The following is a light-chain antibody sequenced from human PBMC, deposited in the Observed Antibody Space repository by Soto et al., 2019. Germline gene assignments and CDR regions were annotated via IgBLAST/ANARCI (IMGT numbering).Light chain of an antibody. CDR1: SSDVGTYIF. V-gene: IGLV2-11*01. Sequence: QSALAQPRSVSGSPGQSVTISCTGTSSDVGTYIFVSWYQQPPGKAPKLLIYDVNKRPSGVPDRFSGSKSGNTAALTISGLQAEDEADYYCSSSAGTYIRYVFGTGTKVTVL. J-gene: IGLJ1*01. CDR2: DVN. CDR3: SSSAGTYIRYV.